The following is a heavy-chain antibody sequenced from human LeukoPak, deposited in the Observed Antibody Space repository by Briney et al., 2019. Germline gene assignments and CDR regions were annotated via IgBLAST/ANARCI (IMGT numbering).Heavy chain of an antibody. CDR3: ATLTGGDDAFDI. CDR1: GGSISSISYY. CDR2: ISYSGST. J-gene: IGHJ3*02. D-gene: IGHD4-23*01. Sequence: SETLSLTCTVSGGSISSISYYWGWIRQPPGKGLEWIGSISYSGSTYYNPSLKSRVTISVLTSKNRFSLKLSSVTAADTAVYYCATLTGGDDAFDIWGQGTMVTVSS. V-gene: IGHV4-39*07.